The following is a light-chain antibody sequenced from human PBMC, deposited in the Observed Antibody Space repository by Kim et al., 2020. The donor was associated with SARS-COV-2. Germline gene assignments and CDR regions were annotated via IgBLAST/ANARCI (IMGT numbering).Light chain of an antibody. J-gene: IGLJ3*02. V-gene: IGLV3-21*04. CDR3: QVWDSSSHHWV. CDR1: NMGTKS. Sequence: SYELTQPPSVSVTPGKTARITCGGSNMGTKSVQWYQQKPGQAPALVIYYDSDRPSGIPERFSGSNSGDTATLTITRVEAGDEADYFCQVWDSSSHHWVFGGGTKVTVL. CDR2: YDS.